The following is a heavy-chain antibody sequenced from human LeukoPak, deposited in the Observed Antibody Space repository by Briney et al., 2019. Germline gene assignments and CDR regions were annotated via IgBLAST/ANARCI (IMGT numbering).Heavy chain of an antibody. D-gene: IGHD6-13*01. CDR3: ARKEVGSFYYGMDV. CDR1: GGSISSYY. CDR2: IYTSGST. V-gene: IGHV4-4*09. Sequence: PSETLSLTCTVSGGSISSYYWSWIRQPPGKGLEWIGYIYTSGSTNYNPSLKSRVTISVDTSKNQFSLKLSSVTAADTAVYYCARKEVGSFYYGMDVWGQGTTVTVSS. J-gene: IGHJ6*02.